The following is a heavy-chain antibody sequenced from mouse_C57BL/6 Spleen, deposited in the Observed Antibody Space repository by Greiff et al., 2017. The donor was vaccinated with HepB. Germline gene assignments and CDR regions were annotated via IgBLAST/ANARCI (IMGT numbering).Heavy chain of an antibody. D-gene: IGHD1-1*01. J-gene: IGHJ2*01. CDR1: GYSITSGYY. CDR2: ISYDGSN. Sequence: EVQLQESGPGLVKPSQSLSLTCSVTGYSITSGYYWNWIRQFPGNKLEWMGYISYDGSNNYNPSLKNRISITRDTSKNQFFLKLNSVTTEDTATYYCARAGSSEVGSYYFDYWGQGTTLTVSS. CDR3: ARAGSSEVGSYYFDY. V-gene: IGHV3-6*01.